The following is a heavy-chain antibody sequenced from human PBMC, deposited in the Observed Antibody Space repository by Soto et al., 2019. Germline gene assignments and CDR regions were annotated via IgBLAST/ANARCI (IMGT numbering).Heavy chain of an antibody. CDR2: IWYDGSNK. D-gene: IGHD3-22*01. CDR3: ARDFDSSGEYYFDY. V-gene: IGHV3-33*01. CDR1: GFTFSSYG. J-gene: IGHJ4*02. Sequence: QVQLVESGGGVVQPGRSLRLSCAASGFTFSSYGMHWVRQAPGKGLEWVAVIWYDGSNKYYADSVKGRFTISRDNSKNTLYLQMNSLRAEDTAGYYCARDFDSSGEYYFDYWGQGTLVTVSS.